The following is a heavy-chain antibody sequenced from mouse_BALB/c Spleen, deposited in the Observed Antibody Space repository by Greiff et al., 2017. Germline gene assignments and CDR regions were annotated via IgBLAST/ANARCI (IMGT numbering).Heavy chain of an antibody. V-gene: IGHV1S135*01. Sequence: VQLQQSGPELMKPGASVKISCKASGYSFTSYYMHWVKQSHGKSLEWIGYIDPFNGGTSYNQKFKGKATLTVDKSSSTAYMHLSSLTSEDSAVYYCTMEPLYYAMDYWGQGTSVTVSS. J-gene: IGHJ4*01. CDR2: IDPFNGGT. CDR3: TMEPLYYAMDY. CDR1: GYSFTSYY.